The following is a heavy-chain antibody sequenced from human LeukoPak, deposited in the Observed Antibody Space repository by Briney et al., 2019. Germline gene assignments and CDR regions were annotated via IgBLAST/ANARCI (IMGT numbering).Heavy chain of an antibody. D-gene: IGHD1-26*01. J-gene: IGHJ4*02. CDR3: AKDGGSYSANYGGAAESDN. CDR2: VKSEPAGGTT. Sequence: PGGSLRLSCAVSGLSFRDAWLSWVRQAPGKGLEWVGRVKSEPAGGTTDYAAPVEGRFTISRDDSKNMVYLQMNSLRAEDTAVYYCAKDGGSYSANYGGAAESDNWGQGTLVTVSS. V-gene: IGHV3-15*01. CDR1: GLSFRDAW.